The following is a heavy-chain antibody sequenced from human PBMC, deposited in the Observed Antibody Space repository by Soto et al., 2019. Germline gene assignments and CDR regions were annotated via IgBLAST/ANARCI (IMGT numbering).Heavy chain of an antibody. CDR2: INSDGSST. V-gene: IGHV3-74*01. J-gene: IGHJ3*02. CDR3: AKVEYGGVLVDAFDI. CDR1: GFTFSSYW. Sequence: GGSLRLSCAASGFTFSSYWMHWVRQAPGKGLVWVSRINSDGSSTSFADSVKGRFTISRDNSKNTLYLQMNSLRAEDTAVYYCAKVEYGGVLVDAFDIWGQGTMVTVSS. D-gene: IGHD4-17*01.